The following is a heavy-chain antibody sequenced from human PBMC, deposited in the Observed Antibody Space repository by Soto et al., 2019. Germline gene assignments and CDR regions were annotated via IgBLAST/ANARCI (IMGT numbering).Heavy chain of an antibody. V-gene: IGHV5-51*01. Sequence: GGSLKISCKGSGYSFTSYWIGWVRQMPGKGLEWMGIIYPGDSDTRYSPSFQGQVTISADKSISTAYLQWSSLKASDTAMYYCARAMVVVDYSYYGMDVWGQGTTVTVSS. D-gene: IGHD2-15*01. J-gene: IGHJ6*02. CDR2: IYPGDSDT. CDR1: GYSFTSYW. CDR3: ARAMVVVDYSYYGMDV.